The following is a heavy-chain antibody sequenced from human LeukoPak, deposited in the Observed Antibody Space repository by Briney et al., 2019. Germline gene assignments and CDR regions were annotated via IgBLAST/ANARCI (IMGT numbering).Heavy chain of an antibody. Sequence: ASVKVSCKASGYTFTGYYIHWVRQAPGQGLDWMGRINPNNGGTNYAQKFQGRVTITADESTSTAYMELSSLRSEDTAVYYCARGYSNFAPYFDYWGQGTLVTVSS. V-gene: IGHV1-2*06. CDR2: INPNNGGT. CDR1: GYTFTGYY. D-gene: IGHD4-11*01. CDR3: ARGYSNFAPYFDY. J-gene: IGHJ4*02.